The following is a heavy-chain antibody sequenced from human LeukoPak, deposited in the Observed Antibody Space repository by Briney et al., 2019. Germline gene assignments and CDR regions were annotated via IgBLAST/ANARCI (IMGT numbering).Heavy chain of an antibody. Sequence: SETLSLTCAVYGVSFSGYYWGWIRQPPGKGLEWIGSIYSSGSTYYNASLQSRVTISIETSKNQISLRLNSVTAADTAMYYCAKSGGYGLIDYWGQGTLVTVSS. CDR2: IYSSGST. D-gene: IGHD1-26*01. CDR3: AKSGGYGLIDY. V-gene: IGHV4-34*01. J-gene: IGHJ4*02. CDR1: GVSFSGYY.